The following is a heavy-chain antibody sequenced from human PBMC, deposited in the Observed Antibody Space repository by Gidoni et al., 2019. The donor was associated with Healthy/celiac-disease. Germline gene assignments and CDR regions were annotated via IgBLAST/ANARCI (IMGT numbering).Heavy chain of an antibody. CDR3: TTIMVYYYYYYYMDV. D-gene: IGHD2-8*01. Sequence: EVQLVESGGGLVKPGGSLRLSCAASGFTFSNAWMSWVRQAPGKGLEWVGRIKSKTDCGTTEYAAPVKGRFTISRDDSKNTLYLQMNILKTEDTAVYYCTTIMVYYYYYYYMDVWGKGTTVTVSS. J-gene: IGHJ6*03. CDR1: GFTFSNAW. CDR2: IKSKTDCGTT. V-gene: IGHV3-15*01.